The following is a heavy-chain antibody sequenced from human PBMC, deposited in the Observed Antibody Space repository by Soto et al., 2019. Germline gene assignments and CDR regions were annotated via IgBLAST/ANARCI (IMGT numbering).Heavy chain of an antibody. CDR3: VRDRYSSSGWFDP. CDR2: TYYRSRFFS. Sequence: SQTLSLTFAISGDSVSSYSAAWNWIRQSPSGGLEWLGRTYYRSRFFSDYAESVKSRIIINPDTSKNQFSLQLKSVTPEDTAVYYCVRDRYSSSGWFDPWGQGTPVTVSS. D-gene: IGHD3-10*01. J-gene: IGHJ5*02. CDR1: GDSVSSYSAA. V-gene: IGHV6-1*01.